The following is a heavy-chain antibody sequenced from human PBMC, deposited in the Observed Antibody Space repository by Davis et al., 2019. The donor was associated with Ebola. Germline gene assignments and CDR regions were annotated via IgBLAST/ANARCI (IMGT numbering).Heavy chain of an antibody. D-gene: IGHD6-13*01. Sequence: GESLKISCAASGFTFSSYAMSWVRQAPGKGLEWVSAISGSGGSTYYADSVKGRFTISRDNSKNTLYLHMNSLRAEDTAVYYCVKGGWQQYFDYWGQGTLVTVSS. CDR3: VKGGWQQYFDY. CDR1: GFTFSSYA. J-gene: IGHJ4*02. V-gene: IGHV3-23*01. CDR2: ISGSGGST.